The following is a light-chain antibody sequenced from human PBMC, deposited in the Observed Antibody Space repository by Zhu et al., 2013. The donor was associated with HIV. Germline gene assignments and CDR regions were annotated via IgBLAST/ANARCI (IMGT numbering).Light chain of an antibody. Sequence: SYELTQPPSVSVAPGKTASITCGGNNIGSESVHWYQQKPGQAPVLVVYDDSDRPSGVPDRFSASTSGTSASLAISGLRSEDEADYYCAAWDDSLRALVFGGGTKVTVL. CDR1: NIGSES. V-gene: IGLV3-21*03. CDR2: DDS. J-gene: IGLJ2*01. CDR3: AAWDDSLRALV.